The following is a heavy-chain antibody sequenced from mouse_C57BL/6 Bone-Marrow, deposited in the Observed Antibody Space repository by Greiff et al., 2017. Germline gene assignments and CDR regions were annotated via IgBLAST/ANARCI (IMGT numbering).Heavy chain of an antibody. Sequence: ESGPGLVKPSQSLSLTCSVTGYSITSGYYWNWIRQFPGNKLEWMGYISYDGSNNYNPSLKNRISITRDTSKNQFFLKLNSVTTEDTATYYCARGGYPWFAYWGQGTLVTVSA. D-gene: IGHD3-1*01. CDR2: ISYDGSN. J-gene: IGHJ3*01. CDR3: ARGGYPWFAY. CDR1: GYSITSGYY. V-gene: IGHV3-6*01.